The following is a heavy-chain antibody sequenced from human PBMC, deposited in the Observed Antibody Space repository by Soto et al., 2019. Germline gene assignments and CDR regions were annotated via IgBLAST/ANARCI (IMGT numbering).Heavy chain of an antibody. V-gene: IGHV1-69*14. D-gene: IGHD2-2*01. Sequence: QVQLVQSGAEVKKPGSSVKISCKASGGTFSSYAISWVRQAPGQGLEWMGGIIPIFGTTNYALKFQGRVSFNADNSTSTADMELSSLRSDDTAVYYCARPSSSSLENSYSYAVDVWGQGTTVIVSA. CDR1: GGTFSSYA. CDR3: ARPSSSSLENSYSYAVDV. J-gene: IGHJ6*01. CDR2: IIPIFGTT.